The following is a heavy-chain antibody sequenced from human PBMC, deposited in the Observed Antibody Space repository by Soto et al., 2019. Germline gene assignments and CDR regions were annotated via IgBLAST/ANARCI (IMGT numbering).Heavy chain of an antibody. CDR2: IIPIFGTA. Sequence: SVTVSCKASGGTFSSYAISCVRQAPGQGLEWMGGIIPIFGTANYAQKFQGRVTITADESTSTAYMELSSLRSEDTAVYYCASEAESTSSSGGHPFGYWGQGTLVTVS. V-gene: IGHV1-69*13. CDR3: ASEAESTSSSGGHPFGY. J-gene: IGHJ4*02. CDR1: GGTFSSYA. D-gene: IGHD6-6*01.